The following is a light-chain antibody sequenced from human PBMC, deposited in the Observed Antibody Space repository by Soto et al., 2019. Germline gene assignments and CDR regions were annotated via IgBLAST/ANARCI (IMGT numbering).Light chain of an antibody. J-gene: IGLJ3*02. CDR3: SSYTSSSTSWV. CDR2: EVS. V-gene: IGLV2-14*01. CDR1: SSDVGGYNY. Sequence: QSVLTQPASVSGSPGQSITISCTGTSSDVGGYNYVSWYQQHPGKAPKLMIYEVSNRPSGVSNRFSGSKSGNTASLTISGLQAEDEADYYCSSYTSSSTSWVFGGGTKLPVL.